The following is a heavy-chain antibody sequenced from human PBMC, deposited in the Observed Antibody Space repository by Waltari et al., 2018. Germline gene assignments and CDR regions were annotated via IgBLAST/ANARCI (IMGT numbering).Heavy chain of an antibody. J-gene: IGHJ4*02. Sequence: QVQLQESGPGLVKPSETLSLTCTVSGGSVSRGSYYWSWIRQPPGKGLEWIGYIYYSGSTNYNPSLKSRVTISVDTSKNQFSLKLSSVTAADTAVYYCVGYCTNGVCYTEGLFDYWGQGTLVTVSS. V-gene: IGHV4-61*01. CDR1: GGSVSRGSYY. CDR2: IYYSGST. CDR3: VGYCTNGVCYTEGLFDY. D-gene: IGHD2-8*01.